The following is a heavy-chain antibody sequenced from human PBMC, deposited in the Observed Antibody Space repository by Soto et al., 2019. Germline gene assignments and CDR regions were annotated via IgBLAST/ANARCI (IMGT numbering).Heavy chain of an antibody. CDR3: AKEPTSTVEGAFDL. V-gene: IGHV3-23*01. Sequence: EVQLLESGGGLVQPGGSLRLSCTGSGFIFSTFAMSWVRQAPGKGLEWLSAISASGGNTYYPDSVKGRFTISRDISVSRLYLQMSSLGGEDTAVYHCAKEPTSTVEGAFDLWGRGTMVTVSS. CDR1: GFIFSTFA. D-gene: IGHD4-17*01. J-gene: IGHJ3*01. CDR2: ISASGGNT.